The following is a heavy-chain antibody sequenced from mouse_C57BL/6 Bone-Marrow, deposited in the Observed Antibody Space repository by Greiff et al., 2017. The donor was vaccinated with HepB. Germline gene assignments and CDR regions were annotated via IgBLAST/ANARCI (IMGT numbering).Heavy chain of an antibody. CDR3: TNGNPYYYAMDY. Sequence: VQLQQSGAELVRPGASVKLSCTASGFNIKDDYMHWVKQSPEQGLEWIGWIDPENGDTEYASKFQGKATITADTSSNTAYLQLSSLTSEDTAVYYCTNGNPYYYAMDYWGQGTSVTVSS. D-gene: IGHD2-1*01. CDR2: IDPENGDT. J-gene: IGHJ4*01. V-gene: IGHV14-4*01. CDR1: GFNIKDDY.